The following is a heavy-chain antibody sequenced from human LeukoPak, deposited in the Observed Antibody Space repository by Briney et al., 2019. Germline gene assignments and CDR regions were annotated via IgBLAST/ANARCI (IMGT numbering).Heavy chain of an antibody. CDR1: GFTFSSYA. V-gene: IGHV3-30*04. Sequence: PGGSLRLSCAASGFTFSSYAMHWVRQGPAKGLEWVAVISYDGSNKYYADSVKGRFTISRDNSKNPLYLQMNSLRADDTAVYYCARDPIAAASTYGYYYYYYRDVWGKGTTVTVSS. J-gene: IGHJ6*03. CDR3: ARDPIAAASTYGYYYYYYRDV. CDR2: ISYDGSNK. D-gene: IGHD6-13*01.